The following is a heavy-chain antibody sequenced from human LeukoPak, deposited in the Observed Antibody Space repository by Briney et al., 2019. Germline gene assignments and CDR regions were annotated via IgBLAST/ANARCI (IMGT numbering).Heavy chain of an antibody. CDR3: ARGLLYSPMDV. D-gene: IGHD2-2*02. Sequence: ASVKVSCKASGYTFTGYYMYWVRQAPGQGLEWMGWINPKTGDTKYAQKFQGRVTMTRDTSISTAYLGLSRLTSDDTAVYYCARGLLYSPMDVWGQGTTVTVSS. CDR2: INPKTGDT. J-gene: IGHJ6*02. V-gene: IGHV1-2*02. CDR1: GYTFTGYY.